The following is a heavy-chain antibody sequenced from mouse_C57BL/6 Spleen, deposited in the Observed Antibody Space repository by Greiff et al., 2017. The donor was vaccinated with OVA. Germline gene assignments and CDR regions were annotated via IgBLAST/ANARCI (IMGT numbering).Heavy chain of an antibody. CDR2: IDPSDSET. CDR1: GYTFTSYW. J-gene: IGHJ4*01. V-gene: IGHV1-52*01. CDR3: ARSDYDPYYYAMDY. Sequence: VQLQQPGAELVRPGSSVKLSCKASGYTFTSYWMHWVKQRPIQGLEWIGNIDPSDSETHYNQKFKDKATLTVDKSSSTAYMQLSSLTSEDSAVYYCARSDYDPYYYAMDYWGQGTSVTVSS. D-gene: IGHD2-4*01.